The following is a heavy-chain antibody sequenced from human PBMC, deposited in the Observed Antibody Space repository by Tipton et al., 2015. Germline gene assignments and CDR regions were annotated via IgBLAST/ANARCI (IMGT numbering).Heavy chain of an antibody. Sequence: TLSLTCTVSGASISDYYWSWIRQSPGKGPEYIGFIYSTGTTNSNPSLRSRVTISVDTARNQFSLKLISVTAADTAVYHCARDSFGYYSFDSWGPGTLVTVSS. CDR3: ARDSFGYYSFDS. CDR2: IYSTGTT. J-gene: IGHJ4*02. D-gene: IGHD5-18*01. CDR1: GASISDYY. V-gene: IGHV4-59*01.